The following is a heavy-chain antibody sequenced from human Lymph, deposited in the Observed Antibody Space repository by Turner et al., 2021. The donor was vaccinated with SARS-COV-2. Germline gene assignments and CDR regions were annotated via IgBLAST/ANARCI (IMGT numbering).Heavy chain of an antibody. CDR2: IYHSGNT. Sequence: QVQLQESGPGLVKPSGTLSLTCAVPGGSISSSNWWRWVRQPPGKGLEWIGEIYHSGNTNYNPSLTSRVTFAVDKYKNQFSLKLSSVTAADTAVYYCATKYCSGGSCSYFDYWGQGTLVTVSS. CDR1: GGSISSSNW. V-gene: IGHV4-4*02. D-gene: IGHD2-15*01. J-gene: IGHJ4*02. CDR3: ATKYCSGGSCSYFDY.